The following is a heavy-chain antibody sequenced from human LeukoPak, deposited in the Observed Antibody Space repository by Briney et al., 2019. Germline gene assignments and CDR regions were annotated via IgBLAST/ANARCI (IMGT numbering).Heavy chain of an antibody. J-gene: IGHJ4*02. V-gene: IGHV3-23*01. CDR2: ISGSGGST. D-gene: IGHD1-26*01. Sequence: YXMSWVRQAPXXXLEWVSAISGSGGSTYYADSVKGRFTISRDNSKNTLYLQMKSLRVEDTAVYYCAKDQSGSRLWGQGTLVTVSS. CDR1: YX. CDR3: AKDQSGSRL.